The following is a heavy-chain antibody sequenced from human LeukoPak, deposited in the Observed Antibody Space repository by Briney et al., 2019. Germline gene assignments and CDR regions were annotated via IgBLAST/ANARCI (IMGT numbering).Heavy chain of an antibody. CDR3: ARPSVLVAETAADH. CDR2: ISGSGGTT. CDR1: GVPFSSYA. D-gene: IGHD2-2*01. V-gene: IGHV3-23*01. Sequence: PGGSLRPSFVAPGVPFSSYANALVRPAPREGGGWGSSISGSGGTTDYADSVKGRFTISRDNSKNSLYLQMDSLRAEDTAIYYCARPSVLVAETAADHWGQGTLVTVSS. J-gene: IGHJ4*02.